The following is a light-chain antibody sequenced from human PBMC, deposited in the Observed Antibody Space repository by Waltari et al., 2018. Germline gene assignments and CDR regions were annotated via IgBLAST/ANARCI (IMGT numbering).Light chain of an antibody. CDR1: SSDIGGYNF. V-gene: IGLV2-14*01. CDR3: SSYTSSNTLL. J-gene: IGLJ2*01. Sequence: QSALTQPASVSGSPGQSITISCTGTSSDIGGYNFVSWYQQHPGKAPKLMIYDVTDRPSGVSDRFSGSKSANTASLTISGLQVEDEADYYCSSYTSSNTLLFGGRTKLTVL. CDR2: DVT.